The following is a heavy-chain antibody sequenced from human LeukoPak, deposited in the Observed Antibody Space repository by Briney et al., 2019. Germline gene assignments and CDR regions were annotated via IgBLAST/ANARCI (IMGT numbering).Heavy chain of an antibody. D-gene: IGHD4-17*01. V-gene: IGHV4-34*01. J-gene: IGHJ5*02. CDR3: ARGTTTVTTSAIDP. CDR1: GINISTDY. Sequence: PGGSLRLSCAASGINISTDYMNWVRLAPGKGLEWIGEINQNRRSLNYNPSLKSRVTISVDTSRNQFSLKVTSVTAADTAVYYCARGTTTVTTSAIDPWGQGTLVTVSS. CDR2: INQNRRSL.